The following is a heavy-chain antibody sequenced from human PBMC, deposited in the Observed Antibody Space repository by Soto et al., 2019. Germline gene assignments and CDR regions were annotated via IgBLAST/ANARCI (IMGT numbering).Heavy chain of an antibody. CDR2: ISSSGSTI. CDR3: ARDLVVDAFDI. V-gene: IGHV3-48*03. Sequence: GGSLRLSCAASGFTFSSYEMNWVRQAPGKGLEWGSYISSSGSTIYYADSVKGRFTISRDNAKNSLYLQMNSLRAEDTAVYYCARDLVVDAFDIWGQGTMVTVS. D-gene: IGHD2-15*01. CDR1: GFTFSSYE. J-gene: IGHJ3*02.